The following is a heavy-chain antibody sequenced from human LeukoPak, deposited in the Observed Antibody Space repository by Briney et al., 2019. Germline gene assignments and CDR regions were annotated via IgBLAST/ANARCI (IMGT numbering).Heavy chain of an antibody. J-gene: IGHJ1*01. CDR2: IYSGGST. CDR1: GFAVSSSY. V-gene: IGHV3-53*01. CDR3: ARVTSDYGDYGRYFQD. Sequence: PGGSLRLSCAATGFAVSSSYMSWVRQAPGKGLEWVSIIYSGGSTYHADSVKGRFTISRDNSENTLYLQMDSLRAEDTAVYYCARVTSDYGDYGRYFQDWGQGTLVTVSS. D-gene: IGHD4-17*01.